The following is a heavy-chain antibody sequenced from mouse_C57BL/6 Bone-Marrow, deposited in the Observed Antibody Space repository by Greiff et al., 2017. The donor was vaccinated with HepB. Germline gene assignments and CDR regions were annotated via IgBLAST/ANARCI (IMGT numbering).Heavy chain of an antibody. CDR1: GYTFTSYW. J-gene: IGHJ3*01. CDR2: IDPSDSYT. CDR3: ARRGFAY. Sequence: VKLMESGAELVMPGASVKLSCKASGYTFTSYWMHWVKQRPGQGLERIGEIDPSDSYTNYNQKFKGKSTLTVDKSSSTAYMQLSSLTSEDSAVYYCARRGFAYWGQGTLVTVSA. V-gene: IGHV1-69*01.